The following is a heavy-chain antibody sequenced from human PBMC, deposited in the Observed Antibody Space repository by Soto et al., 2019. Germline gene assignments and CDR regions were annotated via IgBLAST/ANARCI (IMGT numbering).Heavy chain of an antibody. CDR3: ARDQLYYNDISGRPLNAFDV. D-gene: IGHD3-22*01. J-gene: IGHJ3*01. V-gene: IGHV3-48*01. CDR2: IGIGSSTK. Sequence: GGSLRLSCAASGFTFRNYGMNWVRQAPGKGLERVSYIGIGSSTKYYADSVKGRFTISRGNAKNSLYLQMNSLRAEDTAVYYCARDQLYYNDISGRPLNAFDVWGQGTMVTVSS. CDR1: GFTFRNYG.